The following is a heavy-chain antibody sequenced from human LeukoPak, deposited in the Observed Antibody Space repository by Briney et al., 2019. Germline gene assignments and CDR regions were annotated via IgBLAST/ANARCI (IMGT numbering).Heavy chain of an antibody. CDR2: ISSSGGII. CDR1: GFTFSGYA. Sequence: GGSLRLSCAASGFTFSGYALNWVRQAPGKGLEWLSYISSSGGIIYYGDSVEGRFTVSRDNAKNSLYLQVNSLRAEDTAVYYCAELGITMIGGVWGKGTTVTISS. CDR3: AELGITMIGGV. V-gene: IGHV3-48*03. J-gene: IGHJ6*04. D-gene: IGHD3-10*02.